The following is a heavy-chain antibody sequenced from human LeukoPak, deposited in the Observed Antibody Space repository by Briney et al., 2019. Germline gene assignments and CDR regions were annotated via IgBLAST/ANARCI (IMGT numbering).Heavy chain of an antibody. CDR2: IQQGGSHK. Sequence: GGSLRLSCAASGFTFSSYWMGWVRQSPAKGLEWVASIQQGGSHKYYVDSVKGRFTISRDNAKNSLFLQMDSLRAEDTAVYYCARAPIDSNSWYHAFDIWGQGTMVTVSS. CDR1: GFTFSSYW. D-gene: IGHD6-13*01. J-gene: IGHJ3*02. CDR3: ARAPIDSNSWYHAFDI. V-gene: IGHV3-7*01.